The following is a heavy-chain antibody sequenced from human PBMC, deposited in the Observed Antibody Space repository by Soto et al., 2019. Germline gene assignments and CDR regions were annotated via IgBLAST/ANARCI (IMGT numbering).Heavy chain of an antibody. Sequence: EVQLLESGGGFVQPGASLRLSCAASGFTFSLSAMSWVRQAPGRGLDWVSSLSGGGSTTDYADSVKGRFTISRDNSKNTVHLQMNSLRAEDTAVYYCAKAPEYDILTGCDYWGQGALVTVSS. D-gene: IGHD3-9*01. CDR2: LSGGGSTT. J-gene: IGHJ4*02. CDR1: GFTFSLSA. CDR3: AKAPEYDILTGCDY. V-gene: IGHV3-23*01.